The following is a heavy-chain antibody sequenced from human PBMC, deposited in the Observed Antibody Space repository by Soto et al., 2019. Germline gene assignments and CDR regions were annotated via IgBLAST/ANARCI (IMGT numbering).Heavy chain of an antibody. V-gene: IGHV2-26*01. CDR2: IFSNDEK. Sequence: KESGPVLVKPTETLTLTCTVSGFSLSNARMGVSWIRQPPGKALEWLAHIFSNDEKFYRTSLKSRLTISKDTSKSQVVLTMTNMDPVDTATYYCARIGYDILTSTPFDIWGQGTMVTVSS. CDR1: GFSLSNARMG. D-gene: IGHD3-9*01. CDR3: ARIGYDILTSTPFDI. J-gene: IGHJ3*02.